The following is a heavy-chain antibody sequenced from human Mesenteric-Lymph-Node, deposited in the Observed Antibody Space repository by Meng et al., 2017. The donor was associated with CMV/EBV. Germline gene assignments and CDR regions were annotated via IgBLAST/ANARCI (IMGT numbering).Heavy chain of an antibody. CDR2: ISGSGGST. J-gene: IGHJ4*02. Sequence: GESLKISCAASGFTFNIYAMNWVRQAPGKGLEWVSAISGSGGSTYYADSVKGRFTISRDISKNTLYLQMNSLRAQDTAVYYCAKELGTSVVLDFWGQGTLVTVSS. D-gene: IGHD1-1*01. CDR1: GFTFNIYA. CDR3: AKELGTSVVLDF. V-gene: IGHV3-23*01.